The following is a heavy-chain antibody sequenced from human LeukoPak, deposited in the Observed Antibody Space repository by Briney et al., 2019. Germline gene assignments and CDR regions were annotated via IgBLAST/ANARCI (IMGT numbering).Heavy chain of an antibody. CDR3: ARAVHYGSGSSHWFDP. J-gene: IGHJ5*02. CDR2: IYYSGST. V-gene: IGHV4-59*01. Sequence: SETLPLTCTVSGGSISSYYWSWIRQPPGKGLEWIGYIYYSGSTNYNPSLKSRVTISVDTSKNQFSLKLSSVTAADTAVYYCARAVHYGSGSSHWFDPWGQGTLVTVSS. CDR1: GGSISSYY. D-gene: IGHD3-10*01.